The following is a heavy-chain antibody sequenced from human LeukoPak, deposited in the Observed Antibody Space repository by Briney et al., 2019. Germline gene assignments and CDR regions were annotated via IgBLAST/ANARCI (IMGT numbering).Heavy chain of an antibody. J-gene: IGHJ4*02. CDR2: INHSGST. D-gene: IGHD5-18*01. CDR3: ARGVFVDTTMARYFDY. Sequence: SETLSLTCAVYGGSFSGYYWSWIRQPPGKWLEWIGEINHSGSTNYNPSLKSRVTISVDTSKNQFSLKLSSVTAADTAVYYCARGVFVDTTMARYFDYWGQGTLVTVSS. V-gene: IGHV4-34*01. CDR1: GGSFSGYY.